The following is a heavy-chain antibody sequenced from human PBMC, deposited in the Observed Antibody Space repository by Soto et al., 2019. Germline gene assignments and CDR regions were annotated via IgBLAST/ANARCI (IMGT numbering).Heavy chain of an antibody. V-gene: IGHV4-30-4*01. CDR3: ARAGRLRPCDD. Sequence: QVQLQESGPGLVKPSQTLSLTCTVSGGSISSGDSCWSWIRQPPGKHLEWIGYIYHSGSTNYNPSLKSRVTISLDTSQIQFSLNLTSVTAADTAVYYFARAGRLRPCDDWGQGTLVTVSS. CDR2: IYHSGST. CDR1: GGSISSGDSC. D-gene: IGHD3-16*01. J-gene: IGHJ4*02.